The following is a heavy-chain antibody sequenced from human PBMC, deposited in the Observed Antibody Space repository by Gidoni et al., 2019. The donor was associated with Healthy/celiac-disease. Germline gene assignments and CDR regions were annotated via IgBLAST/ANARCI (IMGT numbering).Heavy chain of an antibody. J-gene: IGHJ3*02. D-gene: IGHD3-10*01. CDR1: GFTLSSYA. CDR2: ISGSGGST. Sequence: EVQLLVYGGGWVQPGGSLRRSCATSGFTLSSYARRWVRQAPGTGLKWVSAISGSGGSTYYADNSKNTLYLQMNSLRAEDTAVYYCAKTRPSLMYYYGSGSDAFDIWGQGTMVTVSS. CDR3: AKTRPSLMYYYGSGSDAFDI. V-gene: IGHV3-23*01.